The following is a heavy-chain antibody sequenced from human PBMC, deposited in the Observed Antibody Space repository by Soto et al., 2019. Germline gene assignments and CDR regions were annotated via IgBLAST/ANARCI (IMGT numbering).Heavy chain of an antibody. V-gene: IGHV4-4*07. CDR3: ARFVGLWFGEWEYGMDV. CDR1: GGSISSYY. J-gene: IGHJ6*02. Sequence: SETLSLTCTVSGGSISSYYWSWIRQPAGKGLEWIGRIYTSGSTNYNPSLKSRVTMSVDTSKDQFSLKLSSVTAADTAVYYCARFVGLWFGEWEYGMDVWGQGTTVTVSS. D-gene: IGHD3-10*01. CDR2: IYTSGST.